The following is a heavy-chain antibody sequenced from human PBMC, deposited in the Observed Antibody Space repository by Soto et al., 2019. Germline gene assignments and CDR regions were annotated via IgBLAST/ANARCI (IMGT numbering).Heavy chain of an antibody. CDR1: GFTFDNYG. J-gene: IGHJ4*02. CDR2: ISYDDSYR. CDR3: AGGDYGDSIDW. D-gene: IGHD4-17*01. V-gene: IGHV3-33*01. Sequence: QVHLVESGGGVVQPGKSLRLSCAASGFTFDNYGMLWVRQAPGKGLERVGLISYDDSYRYYTNSVRGRFTIPRDNSKNMVFLHMNSLQGDDTAVYYWAGGDYGDSIDWWGQGALVTVSS.